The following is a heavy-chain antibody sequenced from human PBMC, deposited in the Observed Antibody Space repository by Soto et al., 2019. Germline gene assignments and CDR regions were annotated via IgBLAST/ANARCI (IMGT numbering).Heavy chain of an antibody. V-gene: IGHV4-39*01. J-gene: IGHJ5*02. D-gene: IGHD1-1*01. CDR2: IYYSGST. Sequence: QLQLQESGPGLVKPSETLSLTCTVSGGSISSSSYYWGWIRQPPGKGLEWIGSIYYSGSTYYTPSLKSRVTISVDTSTNQFSLKLSSVTAADTAVYYCARPVQLERSLPSDRDFNTIANWFDPWGQGTLVTVSS. CDR1: GGSISSSSYY. CDR3: ARPVQLERSLPSDRDFNTIANWFDP.